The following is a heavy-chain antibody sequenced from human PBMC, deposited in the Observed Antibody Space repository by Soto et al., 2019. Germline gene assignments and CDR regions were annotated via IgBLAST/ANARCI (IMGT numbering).Heavy chain of an antibody. CDR3: ATPTPDYDSSLEFDD. V-gene: IGHV1-69*02. Sequence: QVQLVQSGAEVKKPGSSVRGSCKTSGTTSRTYTFSWVRQAPGQGLEWMGRIIPILGITAYAKKFQGRATTTSDSSTGTAYMDLGSLTSEDTAVYYCATPTPDYDSSLEFDDWGQGTLVTVSS. CDR1: GTTSRTYT. CDR2: IIPILGIT. D-gene: IGHD3-22*01. J-gene: IGHJ4*02.